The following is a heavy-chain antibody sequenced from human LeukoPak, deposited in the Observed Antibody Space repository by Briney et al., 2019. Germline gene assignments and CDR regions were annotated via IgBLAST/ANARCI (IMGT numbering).Heavy chain of an antibody. Sequence: GGSLRLSCAASGFTFSSYGMHWVRQAPGKGLEWVAFIRYDGSNKYYADSVKGRFTISRDNSKNTLYLQMNSLRAEDTAVYYCAKEVLRFLEWLAGYDYWGQGTLVTVSS. CDR1: GFTFSSYG. CDR3: AKEVLRFLEWLAGYDY. CDR2: IRYDGSNK. J-gene: IGHJ4*02. V-gene: IGHV3-30*02. D-gene: IGHD3-3*01.